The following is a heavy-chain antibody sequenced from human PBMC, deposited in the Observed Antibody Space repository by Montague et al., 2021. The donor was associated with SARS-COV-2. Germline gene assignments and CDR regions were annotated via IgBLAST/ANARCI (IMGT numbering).Heavy chain of an antibody. V-gene: IGHV3-30*04. Sequence: SLSLSLSASGFAFSTYAMYWVRQAPGKGLEWVAVISYDGSNQYYADSVKGRFTISRDNSKNTLYLQMNSLRAEDTAVYYCARTQSGSYLYYFGYWGQGILVTVSS. D-gene: IGHD1-26*01. CDR3: ARTQSGSYLYYFGY. CDR1: GFAFSTYA. CDR2: ISYDGSNQ. J-gene: IGHJ4*02.